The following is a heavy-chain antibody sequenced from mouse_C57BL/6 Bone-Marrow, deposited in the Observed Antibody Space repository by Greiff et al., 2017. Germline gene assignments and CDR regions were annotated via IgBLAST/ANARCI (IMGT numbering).Heavy chain of an antibody. CDR2: IYPRVGST. V-gene: IGHV1-85*01. D-gene: IGHD2-4*01. Sequence: QVQLQQSGPELVKPGASVKLSCKASGYTFTSYDINWVKQRPGQGLEWIGWIYPRVGSTKYNEKFKGKATLTVDTSSSTAYMELHSLTAEDSAVYFCARERGYEYDWFADWGQGTLVTVSA. CDR1: GYTFTSYD. CDR3: ARERGYEYDWFAD. J-gene: IGHJ3*01.